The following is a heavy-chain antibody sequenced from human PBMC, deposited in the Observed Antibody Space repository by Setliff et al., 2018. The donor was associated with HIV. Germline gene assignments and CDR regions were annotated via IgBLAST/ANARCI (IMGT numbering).Heavy chain of an antibody. Sequence: AGGSLRLSCAASGFAFRNYIFHWVRQAPGKGLEWVAIISSDGSDKNYADSVKGRFTVSRDNSKNTLYLQMNSLRGEDTAVYYCTRTSRAAYWGRGTLVTVSS. CDR1: GFAFRNYI. CDR3: TRTSRAAY. D-gene: IGHD6-25*01. CDR2: ISSDGSDK. J-gene: IGHJ4*02. V-gene: IGHV3-30*01.